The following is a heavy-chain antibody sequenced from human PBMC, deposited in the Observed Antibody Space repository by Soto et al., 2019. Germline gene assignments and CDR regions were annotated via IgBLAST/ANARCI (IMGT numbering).Heavy chain of an antibody. CDR2: IYWDDSK. D-gene: IGHD3-9*01. CDR3: AHKGPEDWPLDY. J-gene: IGHJ4*02. CDR1: GFSLSTSGVG. Sequence: QITLKESGPTLVRPTQTLTLTCAFSGFSLSTSGVGVGWIRQPPGKALEWLAVIYWDDSKHYSPSVRSRLTITKDTSKNRVVLTMTNMDPMDTGTYCCAHKGPEDWPLDYWGQGTLVTVSS. V-gene: IGHV2-5*02.